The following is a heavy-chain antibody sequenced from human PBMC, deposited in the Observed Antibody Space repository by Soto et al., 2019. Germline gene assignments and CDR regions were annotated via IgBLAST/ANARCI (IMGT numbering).Heavy chain of an antibody. D-gene: IGHD2-15*01. CDR3: VRLLGYCCGGSGYGFENWFEP. Sequence: ASVKVSCKASGYTFTSYDINWVRQATGQGLEWMGWMNPNSGNTGYAQKFQGRVTMTRNTSISTAYMELSSLRSEDTAVYYCVRLLGYCCGGSGYGFENWFEPWGQET. CDR1: GYTFTSYD. J-gene: IGHJ5*02. CDR2: MNPNSGNT. V-gene: IGHV1-8*01.